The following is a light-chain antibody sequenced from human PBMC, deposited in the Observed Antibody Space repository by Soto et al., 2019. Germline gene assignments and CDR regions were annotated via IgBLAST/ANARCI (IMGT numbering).Light chain of an antibody. CDR1: SSDVGAYNH. CDR2: DVS. J-gene: IGLJ1*01. CDR3: CSYTTSTTYV. V-gene: IGLV2-14*03. Sequence: QSVLTQPASVSGSPGQSITISCTGTSSDVGAYNHVSWYQHHPGKAPKLMIYDVSSRPSGVSNRFSGSKSGNTASLTISGLQAEDETDYYFCSYTTSTTYVFGTGTKLTVL.